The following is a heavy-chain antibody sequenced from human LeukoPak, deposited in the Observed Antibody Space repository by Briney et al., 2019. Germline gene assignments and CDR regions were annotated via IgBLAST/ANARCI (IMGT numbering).Heavy chain of an antibody. CDR3: ARQQYSTPSCDS. J-gene: IGHJ4*02. CDR1: GGSISTYY. Sequence: SETLSLTCSVSGGSISTYYWSWIRQPPGKGLEWIGNIYYSGSSYYNPSLKSRVTVSVDTAKNQFSLKLSSVTAADTAVYYCARQQYSTPSCDSWGQGTLVTVST. CDR2: IYYSGSS. V-gene: IGHV4-59*01. D-gene: IGHD6-6*01.